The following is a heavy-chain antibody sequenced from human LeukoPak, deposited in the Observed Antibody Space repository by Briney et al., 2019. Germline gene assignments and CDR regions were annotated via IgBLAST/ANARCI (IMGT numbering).Heavy chain of an antibody. V-gene: IGHV3-21*01. CDR1: GFTFSDYS. D-gene: IGHD2-2*02. J-gene: IGHJ5*02. CDR2: ITSSSNYI. Sequence: GGSLRLSCAASGFTFSDYSMNWVRQAPGKGLEWVSSITSSSNYIYYADSVKGRFTISRDNAKNSLNLQMNSLRAEDTAVYYCGRGGGYCSSTSCYNNWFDPWGQGTLVTVSS. CDR3: GRGGGYCSSTSCYNNWFDP.